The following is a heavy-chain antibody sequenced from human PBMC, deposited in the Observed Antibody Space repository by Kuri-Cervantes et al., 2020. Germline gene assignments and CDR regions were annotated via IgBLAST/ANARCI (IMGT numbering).Heavy chain of an antibody. V-gene: IGHV3-30*03. CDR1: GFTFSSYG. CDR3: ARDWIVVVPAATSLAPEAYYYYGMDV. Sequence: GGSLRLSCAGSGFTFSSYGMHWVRQAPGKGLEWVAVISYDGSNKYYADSVKGRFTTSRDNSKSTLYLQMNSLRAEDTAVYYCARDWIVVVPAATSLAPEAYYYYGMDVWGQGTTVTVSS. CDR2: ISYDGSNK. J-gene: IGHJ6*02. D-gene: IGHD2-2*01.